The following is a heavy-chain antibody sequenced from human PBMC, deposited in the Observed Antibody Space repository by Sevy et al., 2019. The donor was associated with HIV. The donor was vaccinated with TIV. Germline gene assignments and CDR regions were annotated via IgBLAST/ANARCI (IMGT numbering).Heavy chain of an antibody. D-gene: IGHD3-16*01. J-gene: IGHJ6*02. Sequence: GGSLRRSCVASGFNFRSYWMTWVRQAPGKGLEWVANINQEGSEKYYVDSVKGRFTISRDNAKNSLYLQINSLRVEDTAVYYCVRAGSYGDTYFYDYGMDVWGQGTTVTVSS. CDR3: VRAGSYGDTYFYDYGMDV. CDR2: INQEGSEK. CDR1: GFNFRSYW. V-gene: IGHV3-7*01.